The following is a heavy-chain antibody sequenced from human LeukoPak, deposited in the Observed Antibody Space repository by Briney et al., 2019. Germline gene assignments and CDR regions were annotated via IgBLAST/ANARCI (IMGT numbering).Heavy chain of an antibody. CDR2: FDPEDGET. Sequence: ALVKVSCKVSGYTLTELSMHWVRQAPGKGLEWMGGFDPEDGETIYAQKFQGRVTMTEDTSTDTAYMELSSLRSEDTAVYYCATIGTRVWTTGNTFDYWGQGTLVTVSS. V-gene: IGHV1-24*01. D-gene: IGHD3/OR15-3a*01. CDR1: GYTLTELS. CDR3: ATIGTRVWTTGNTFDY. J-gene: IGHJ4*02.